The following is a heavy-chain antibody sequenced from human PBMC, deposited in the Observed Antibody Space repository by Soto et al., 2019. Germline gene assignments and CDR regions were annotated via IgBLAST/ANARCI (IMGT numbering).Heavy chain of an antibody. CDR1: GYTLTSYY. Sequence: APVEACCKASGYTLTSYYMRWVRQAPGQRLEWMGIIHPSGGGTSYAQKFQGRVTMTRDTSTSTVYMELSSLRSEDTAVYYCARGGELRCFDWPQYDYWGQGTLVTVSS. CDR3: ARGGELRCFDWPQYDY. J-gene: IGHJ4*02. V-gene: IGHV1-46*03. D-gene: IGHD3-9*01. CDR2: IHPSGGGT.